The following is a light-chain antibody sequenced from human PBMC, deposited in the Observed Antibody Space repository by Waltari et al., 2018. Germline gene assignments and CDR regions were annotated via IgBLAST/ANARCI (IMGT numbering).Light chain of an antibody. J-gene: IGKJ2*01. Sequence: IVMTQSPATLSVSPGERVTLSCRASQSVSGNLAWYQPKTGQAPRLLMYCASTRAAGVPTRFSGSGSGTEFTVTISSLLSEDFAVYYCQQYNDWPQTFGQGTKLETK. CDR2: CAS. CDR3: QQYNDWPQT. V-gene: IGKV3-15*01. CDR1: QSVSGN.